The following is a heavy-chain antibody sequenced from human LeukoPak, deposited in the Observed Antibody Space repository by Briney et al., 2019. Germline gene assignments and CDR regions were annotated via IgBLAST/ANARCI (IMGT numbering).Heavy chain of an antibody. CDR3: ARNKRDGDYAYFEP. Sequence: GRSLRLSCAASGFTFDDYAMHWVRQAPGKGLEWVSGISWNSGSIGYADSVKGRFTISRDNSKNTVFLQMNGLRVEDTAVYYCARNKRDGDYAYFEPWGQGTLVTVSS. CDR1: GFTFDDYA. CDR2: ISWNSGSI. J-gene: IGHJ5*02. D-gene: IGHD4-17*01. V-gene: IGHV3-9*01.